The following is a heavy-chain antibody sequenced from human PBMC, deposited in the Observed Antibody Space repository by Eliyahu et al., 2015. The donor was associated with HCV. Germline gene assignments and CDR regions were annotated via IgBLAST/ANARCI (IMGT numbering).Heavy chain of an antibody. CDR2: IAHDGSNR. J-gene: IGHJ6*02. CDR3: AKVRPPGVGEFQWEPTRVAWYGMDV. D-gene: IGHD1-26*01. CDR1: GFTFSSYD. Sequence: QVQLVESGGGVVQPGRSLRLSCVAFGFTFSSYDMHWVRQAPGKGLEWVAVIAHDGSNRYYKDSVKGRFTIFRDNSKNTLFLQMNSLRGEDTAVYYCAKVRPPGVGEFQWEPTRVAWYGMDVWGQGTTVTVSS. V-gene: IGHV3-30*18.